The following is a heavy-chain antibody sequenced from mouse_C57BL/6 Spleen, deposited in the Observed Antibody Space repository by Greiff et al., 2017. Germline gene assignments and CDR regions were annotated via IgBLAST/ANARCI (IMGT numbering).Heavy chain of an antibody. J-gene: IGHJ4*01. CDR3: AGGYDDWYYAMDY. V-gene: IGHV1-72*01. D-gene: IGHD2-2*01. Sequence: QVQLQQPGAELVKPGASVKLSCKASGYTFTSYWMHWVKQRPGRGLEWIGRIDPNSGGTKYNEKFKGKATLTVDKPSSTAYMQLSSLTSEDSAVYYCAGGYDDWYYAMDYWGQGTSVTVSS. CDR2: IDPNSGGT. CDR1: GYTFTSYW.